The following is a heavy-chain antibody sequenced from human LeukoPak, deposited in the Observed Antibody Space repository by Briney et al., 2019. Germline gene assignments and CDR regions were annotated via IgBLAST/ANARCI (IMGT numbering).Heavy chain of an antibody. Sequence: GRSLRLSCAASGFTFSSYGMHWVRQAPGKGLEWVAVISYDGNNKYYADSVKGRFTISRDNSKNTLYLQMNSLRAEDTAVYYCAKDLRRITMIVVANWGQGTLVTVSS. CDR3: AKDLRRITMIVVAN. CDR1: GFTFSSYG. J-gene: IGHJ4*02. D-gene: IGHD3-22*01. CDR2: ISYDGNNK. V-gene: IGHV3-30*18.